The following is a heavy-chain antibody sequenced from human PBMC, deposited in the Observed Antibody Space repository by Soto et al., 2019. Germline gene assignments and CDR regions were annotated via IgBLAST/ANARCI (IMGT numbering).Heavy chain of an antibody. V-gene: IGHV3-33*01. Sequence: GWSLRLSCAASGFTFSSYGMHWVRQAPGKGLEWVAVIWYDGSNKYYADSVKGRFTISRDNSKNTLYLQMNSLRAEDKAVYYCARGSEGSPAYYTGYSGEGTLATLTS. CDR3: ARGSEGSPAYYTGY. J-gene: IGHJ4*02. CDR2: IWYDGSNK. D-gene: IGHD3-9*01. CDR1: GFTFSSYG.